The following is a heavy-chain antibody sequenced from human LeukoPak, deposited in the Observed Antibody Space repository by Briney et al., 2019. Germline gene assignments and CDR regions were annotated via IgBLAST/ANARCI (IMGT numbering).Heavy chain of an antibody. Sequence: SVTVSCKASGGTFSSYAISWVRQAPEQGLEWMGRIIPIFGIANYAQKFQGRVTITADKSTSTAYMELSSLRSEDTAVYYCALKTVTNWFDPWGQGTLVTVSS. V-gene: IGHV1-69*04. CDR2: IIPIFGIA. CDR1: GGTFSSYA. D-gene: IGHD4-11*01. J-gene: IGHJ5*02. CDR3: ALKTVTNWFDP.